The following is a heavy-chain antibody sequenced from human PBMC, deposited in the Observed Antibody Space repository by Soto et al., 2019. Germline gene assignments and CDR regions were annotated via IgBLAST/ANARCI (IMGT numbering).Heavy chain of an antibody. J-gene: IGHJ5*01. CDR3: ARDVSWRGELS. CDR1: GFTFRNSW. V-gene: IGHV3-74*01. Sequence: HPGGSLRLSCAASGFTFRNSWMHWVRQAPGKGLVWVSRINNDGTNTDYADSVKGRFTISRDNAKNTVYLQVNNPRAEDTAVYYCARDVSWRGELSWGQGTLVTVSS. D-gene: IGHD1-7*01. CDR2: INNDGTNT.